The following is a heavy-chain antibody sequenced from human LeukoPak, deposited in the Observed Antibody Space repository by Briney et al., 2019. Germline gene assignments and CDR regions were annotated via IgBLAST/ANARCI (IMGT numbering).Heavy chain of an antibody. CDR3: AREGYYYDSSGSTLDY. CDR2: INPNSGGT. J-gene: IGHJ4*02. V-gene: IGHV1-2*02. CDR1: GYTFTGYY. Sequence: ASVKVSCKASGYTFTGYYMHWVRQAPGQGLEWMGWINPNSGGTNYAQKVQGRVTMTRDTSISTAYMELSRLRSDDTAVYYCAREGYYYDSSGSTLDYWGQGTLVTVSS. D-gene: IGHD3-22*01.